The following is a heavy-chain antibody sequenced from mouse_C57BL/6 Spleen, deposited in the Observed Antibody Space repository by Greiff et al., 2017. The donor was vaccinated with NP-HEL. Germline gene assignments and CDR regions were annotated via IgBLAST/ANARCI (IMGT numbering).Heavy chain of an antibody. J-gene: IGHJ3*01. D-gene: IGHD2-4*01. Sequence: LQESGPELVKPGASVKLSCKASGYTFTSYDINWVKQRPGQGLEWIGWIYPRDGSTKYNEKFKGKATLTVDTSSSTAYMELHRLTSEDSAVYFCAKLHDYVEFAYWGQGTLVTVSA. V-gene: IGHV1-85*01. CDR2: IYPRDGST. CDR3: AKLHDYVEFAY. CDR1: GYTFTSYD.